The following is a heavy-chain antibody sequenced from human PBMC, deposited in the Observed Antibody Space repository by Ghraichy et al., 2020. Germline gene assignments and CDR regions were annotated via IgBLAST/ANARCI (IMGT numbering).Heavy chain of an antibody. CDR2: ISWDGGST. CDR3: AKASMPLGATTYWYFDL. V-gene: IGHV3-43*01. J-gene: IGHJ2*01. D-gene: IGHD5-12*01. Sequence: VSLISWDGGSTYYADSVKGRFTISRDNSKNSLYLQMNSLRTEDTALSYCAKASMPLGATTYWYFDLWGR.